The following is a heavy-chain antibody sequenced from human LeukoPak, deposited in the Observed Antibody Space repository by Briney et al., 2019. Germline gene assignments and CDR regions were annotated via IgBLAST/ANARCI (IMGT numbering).Heavy chain of an antibody. CDR3: ARDRAWNYFDY. CDR1: GFTFSRHG. J-gene: IGHJ4*02. V-gene: IGHV3-30*03. D-gene: IGHD3-3*01. CDR2: ISNDGSRK. Sequence: GGSLRLSCAPSGFTFSRHGMHWVRQAPGKGLEWVAIISNDGSRKHYAHSVEGRFTISRDNSKNTLYLQMDSLRAEDTAVYYCARDRAWNYFDYWGQGTLVTVSS.